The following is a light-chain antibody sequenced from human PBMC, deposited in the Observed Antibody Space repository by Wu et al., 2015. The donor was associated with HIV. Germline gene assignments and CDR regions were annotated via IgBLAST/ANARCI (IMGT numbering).Light chain of an antibody. CDR2: DAS. V-gene: IGKV3-11*01. J-gene: IGKJ4*01. CDR3: QQRSNWPLT. Sequence: EIVLTQSPATLSLSPGERATLSCRASQSVSRYLAWYQQKLGQAPRLLIYDASNRATDIPARFSGSGSETDLTLVISSLEPEDFAVYYCQQRSNWPLTFGGGTKVEIK. CDR1: QSVSRY.